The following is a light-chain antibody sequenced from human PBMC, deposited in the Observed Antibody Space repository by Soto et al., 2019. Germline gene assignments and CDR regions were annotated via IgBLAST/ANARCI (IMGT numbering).Light chain of an antibody. J-gene: IGLJ1*01. V-gene: IGLV2-14*01. CDR2: EVS. CDR1: SSDVGGYNY. CDR3: SSYTISNTLPFV. Sequence: QSVLTQPASVSGSPGQSITISCTGTSSDVGGYNYVSWYHQHPGKAPKLLIYEVSNRPSGVSNRFSGSKSGNTASLTISGLQAEDEADYFCSSYTISNTLPFVFGTGTKLTVL.